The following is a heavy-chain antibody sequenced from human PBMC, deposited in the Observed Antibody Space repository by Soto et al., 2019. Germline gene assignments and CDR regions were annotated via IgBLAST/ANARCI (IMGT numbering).Heavy chain of an antibody. J-gene: IGHJ4*02. Sequence: GGSLRLSCAASGFTFSSYAMSWVRQAPGKGLEWVSAISGSGGSTYYADSVKGRFTISRDNSKNTLYLQMNSLRAEDTAVYYCAKDQRGITMVRGVSDYWGQGTLVTVSS. CDR2: ISGSGGST. CDR1: GFTFSSYA. V-gene: IGHV3-23*01. CDR3: AKDQRGITMVRGVSDY. D-gene: IGHD3-10*01.